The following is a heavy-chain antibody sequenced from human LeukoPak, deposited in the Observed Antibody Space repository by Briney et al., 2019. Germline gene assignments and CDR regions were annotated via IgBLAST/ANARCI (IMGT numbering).Heavy chain of an antibody. V-gene: IGHV4-38-2*02. CDR3: ARTLPTPAIVPFDY. CDR1: GFSISSGHY. D-gene: IGHD2-15*01. J-gene: IGHJ4*02. CDR2: VYQSGTT. Sequence: SETLSLTCTVSGFSISSGHYWGWVRQPPGAGLEWIGSVYQSGTTYYNPSLKSRVTTSVDMSKNQFSLRLRPVTAADTAVYYCARTLPTPAIVPFDYWGQGTLVTVSS.